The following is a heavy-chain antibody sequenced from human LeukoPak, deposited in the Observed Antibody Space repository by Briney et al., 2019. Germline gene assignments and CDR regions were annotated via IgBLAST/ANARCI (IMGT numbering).Heavy chain of an antibody. D-gene: IGHD1-26*01. Sequence: PGGSLRLSCAVSGFTFSSYGMHWVRQAPGKGLEWVAVISYDGSNKYYADSVKGRFTISRDNSKNTLYLQMNSLRAEDTAVYYCAKAALGATYYFDYWGQGTLVTVSS. CDR3: AKAALGATYYFDY. J-gene: IGHJ4*02. V-gene: IGHV3-30*18. CDR1: GFTFSSYG. CDR2: ISYDGSNK.